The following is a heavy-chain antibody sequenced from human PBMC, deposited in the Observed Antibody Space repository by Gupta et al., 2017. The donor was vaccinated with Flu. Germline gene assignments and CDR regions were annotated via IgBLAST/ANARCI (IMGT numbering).Heavy chain of an antibody. CDR2: MNPNSGNT. CDR3: ARGPTGDYSVGY. CDR1: FTSYD. D-gene: IGHD4-17*01. Sequence: FTSYDINWVRQATGQGLEWMGWMNPNSGNTGYAQKFQGRVTMTRNTSISTAYMELSSLRSEDTAVYYCARGPTGDYSVGYWGQGTLVTVSS. V-gene: IGHV1-8*01. J-gene: IGHJ4*02.